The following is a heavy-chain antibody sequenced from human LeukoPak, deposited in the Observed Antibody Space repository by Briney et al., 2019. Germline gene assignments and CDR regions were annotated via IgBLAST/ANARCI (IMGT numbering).Heavy chain of an antibody. J-gene: IGHJ4*02. D-gene: IGHD3-3*01. V-gene: IGHV1-2*02. CDR3: ARGHVDDFWSGGKYDGYYFDY. CDR2: INPNSGGT. CDR1: GYTFTSYD. Sequence: ASVTVSCKASGYTFTSYDINWVRQATGQGLEWMGWINPNSGGTNYAQKFQGRVTMTRDTSISTAYMELSRLRSDDTAVYYCARGHVDDFWSGGKYDGYYFDYWGQGTLVTVSS.